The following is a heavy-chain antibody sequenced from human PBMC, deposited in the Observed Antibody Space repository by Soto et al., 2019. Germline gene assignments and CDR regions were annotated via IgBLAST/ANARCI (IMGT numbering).Heavy chain of an antibody. CDR1: GGSLRNSV. CDR3: ARLGHPGH. V-gene: IGHV1-69*01. J-gene: IGHJ4*02. Sequence: QVQLVQSGAGVKKPGFSVKLSCTASGGSLRNSVISWVRQAPAQRIEWMGGVIPILVTANYAQKFQGRVTMTADESTRTAYIDLSSLSPDDTAVYYCARLGHPGHWGPGTLVIVSS. CDR2: VIPILVTA.